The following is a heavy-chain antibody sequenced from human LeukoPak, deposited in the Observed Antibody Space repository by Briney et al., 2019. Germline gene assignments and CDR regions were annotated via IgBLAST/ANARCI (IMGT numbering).Heavy chain of an antibody. J-gene: IGHJ3*02. D-gene: IGHD3-9*01. CDR2: ISWNSGSI. CDR1: GFIFDDYA. Sequence: GGSLRLSCAASGFIFDDYAMHWVRPAPGKGLEWVSGISWNSGSIGYADSVKGRFTISRDNAKNSLYLQMNSLRAEDTALYFCQADVRLRDFDWPDAFDIWGQGTMVTVSS. V-gene: IGHV3-9*01. CDR3: QADVRLRDFDWPDAFDI.